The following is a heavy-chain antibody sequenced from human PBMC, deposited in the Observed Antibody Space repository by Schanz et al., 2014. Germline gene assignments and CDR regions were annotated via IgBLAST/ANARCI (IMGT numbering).Heavy chain of an antibody. CDR1: GGTFSSDT. V-gene: IGHV1-69*08. CDR3: ARGGYSSGWYDRDIAHFDY. Sequence: QVHLVQSGAEVKKPGSSVKVSCKASGGTFSSDTFSWVRQAPGQGLEWMGIINLYGGSTNYAQKLQGRVTMTTDTSTSTAYMELRSLRSDDTAVYYCARGGYSSGWYDRDIAHFDYWGQGTLVTVSS. J-gene: IGHJ4*02. CDR2: INLYGGST. D-gene: IGHD6-19*01.